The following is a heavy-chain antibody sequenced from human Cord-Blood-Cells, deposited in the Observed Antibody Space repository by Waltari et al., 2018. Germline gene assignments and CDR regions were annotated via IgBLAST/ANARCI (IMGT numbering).Heavy chain of an antibody. Sequence: QVQLVQSGAEVKKPGASVKVSCKVSGYTLTELSMHWVRRAPGQGLEWMGGVGPEDAETIDGTKLRGMVTRAEDTSTAAAYVELSSWRSEDTAGYYCATGARSVVPHPVARSMDGWGQGTTVTVSS. D-gene: IGHD5-12*01. CDR3: ATGARSVVPHPVARSMDG. CDR2: VGPEDAET. V-gene: IGHV1-24*01. CDR1: GYTLTELS. J-gene: IGHJ6*02.